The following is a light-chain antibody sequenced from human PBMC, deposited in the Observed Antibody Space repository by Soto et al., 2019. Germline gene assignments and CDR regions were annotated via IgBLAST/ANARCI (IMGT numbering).Light chain of an antibody. CDR2: LGS. Sequence: DLVMTQSPLSLPVTPGEPASISCRSSQSLLHSNGYNYLDWYLQKPGQSAQLLIYLGSNLGSVVPDRFSDSGSNTHLTQKISRVEDESVGVYYCMQALQTPYTIGQGTKLEIK. CDR3: MQALQTPYT. CDR1: QSLLHSNGYNY. J-gene: IGKJ2*01. V-gene: IGKV2-28*01.